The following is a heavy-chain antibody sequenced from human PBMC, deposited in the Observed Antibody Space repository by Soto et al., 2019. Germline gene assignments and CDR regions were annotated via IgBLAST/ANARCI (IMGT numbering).Heavy chain of an antibody. J-gene: IGHJ4*02. CDR2: INNDGSEK. CDR1: GLTFSPYW. V-gene: IGHV3-7*03. CDR3: ARGSNQDY. Sequence: EVQLVESGGDLVQPGRSLRLSCVASGLTFSPYWMSWVRQAPGRGLQWVATINNDGSEKYYADSVKGRFTISRDNARDSLYLQLTSLRAEDTAIYYCARGSNQDYWGQGTLVAVSS. D-gene: IGHD2-8*01.